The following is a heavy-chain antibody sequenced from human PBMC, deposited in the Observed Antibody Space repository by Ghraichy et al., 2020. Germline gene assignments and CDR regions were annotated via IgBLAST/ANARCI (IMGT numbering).Heavy chain of an antibody. V-gene: IGHV1-2*02. J-gene: IGHJ3*02. CDR3: ARDYDYVWGSYVDAFDI. CDR1: GYTFTGYY. Sequence: ASVKVSCKASGYTFTGYYMHWVRQAPGQGLEWMGWINPNSGGTNYAQKFQGRVTMTRDTSISTAYMELSRLRSDETAVYYCARDYDYVWGSYVDAFDIWGQGTMVTVSS. CDR2: INPNSGGT. D-gene: IGHD3-16*01.